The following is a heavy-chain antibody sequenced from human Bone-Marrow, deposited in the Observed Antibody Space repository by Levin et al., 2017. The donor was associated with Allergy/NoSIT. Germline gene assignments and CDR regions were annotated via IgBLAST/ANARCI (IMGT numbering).Heavy chain of an antibody. CDR3: ARVRGYCRGGSCYDY. V-gene: IGHV1-2*06. D-gene: IGHD2-15*01. CDR2: INPNSGGT. CDR1: GYTFTGYY. J-gene: IGHJ4*02. Sequence: GESLKISCKASGYTFTGYYMHWVRQAPGQGLEWMGRINPNSGGTNYAQKFQGRVTMTRESSISTAYMGLSRLRSDDTAVYDCARVRGYCRGGSCYDYWGQGTLVTVSS.